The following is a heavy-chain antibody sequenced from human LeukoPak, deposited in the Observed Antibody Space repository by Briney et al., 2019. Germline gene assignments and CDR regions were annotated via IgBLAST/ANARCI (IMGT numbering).Heavy chain of an antibody. CDR2: IKSDGSAT. CDR3: ARAPCCGADCYSRYFDL. D-gene: IGHD2-21*02. Sequence: TGGSLRLTCAASGFTFSTYWMHWVRQAPGEELVWVSRIKSDGSATTYADSVKRRFTISRDNAKNTLYLQMNSLRGEDTAVYYCARAPCCGADCYSRYFDLWGRGTLVTVSS. V-gene: IGHV3-74*01. J-gene: IGHJ2*01. CDR1: GFTFSTYW.